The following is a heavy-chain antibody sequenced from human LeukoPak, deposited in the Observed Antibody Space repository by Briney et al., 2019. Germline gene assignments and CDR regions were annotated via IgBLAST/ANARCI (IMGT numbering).Heavy chain of an antibody. CDR1: GGSFSGYY. V-gene: IGHV4-34*01. D-gene: IGHD5-24*01. CDR3: ARDGIEMASVGAFDI. CDR2: INHSGST. Sequence: KPSETLSLTCAVYGGSFSGYYWSWIRQPPGKGLEWIGEINHSGSTNYNPSLKSRVTILVDTSKNQFSLKLSSVTAADTAVYYCARDGIEMASVGAFDIWGQGTMVTVSS. J-gene: IGHJ3*02.